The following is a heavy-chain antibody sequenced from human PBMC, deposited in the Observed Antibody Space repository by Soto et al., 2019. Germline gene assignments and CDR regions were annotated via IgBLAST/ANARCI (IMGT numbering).Heavy chain of an antibody. CDR2: ISYDGSNK. CDR3: AKDRGQQWLVSRFFDY. CDR1: GFTFSSFG. V-gene: IGHV3-30*18. J-gene: IGHJ4*02. D-gene: IGHD6-19*01. Sequence: GGSLRLSCAASGFTFSSFGMHWVRQAPGKGLEWVAVISYDGSNKYYADSVKGRFTISRDNSKNTLYLQMNSLRAEDTAVYYCAKDRGQQWLVSRFFDYWGQGTLVTSPQ.